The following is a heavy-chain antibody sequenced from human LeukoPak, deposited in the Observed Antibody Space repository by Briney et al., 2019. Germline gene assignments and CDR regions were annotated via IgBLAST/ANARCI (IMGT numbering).Heavy chain of an antibody. D-gene: IGHD7-27*01. Sequence: GSLRLSCAASGFSFSSYRMNWIRQPPGKGLEWIGDINLGGRTNYNPSLKSRVTFSLDTSKSQFSLKLTSMTAADTATYYCARAQRNWGSYYYHMDVWGKGTTVTVSS. CDR3: ARAQRNWGSYYYHMDV. V-gene: IGHV4-34*01. CDR2: INLGGRT. CDR1: GFSFSSYR. J-gene: IGHJ6*03.